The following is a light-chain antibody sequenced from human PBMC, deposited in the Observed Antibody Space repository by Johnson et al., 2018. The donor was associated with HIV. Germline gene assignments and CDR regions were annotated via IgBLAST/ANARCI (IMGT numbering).Light chain of an antibody. CDR2: KNN. CDR1: SSNIGNAY. J-gene: IGLJ1*01. Sequence: QSVLTQPPSVSAAPGQKVTISCSGRSSNIGNAYVSWYQQLPGTAPKLLIFKNNERPSGIPDRFSGSTSGASATLGITGLQTGDEADYYCATWDTSLSAVGVLGTGTKVTVL. CDR3: ATWDTSLSAVGV. V-gene: IGLV1-51*02.